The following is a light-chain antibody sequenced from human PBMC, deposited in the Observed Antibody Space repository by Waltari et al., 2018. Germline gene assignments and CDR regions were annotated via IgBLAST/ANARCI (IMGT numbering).Light chain of an antibody. CDR1: QTVNAN. CDR3: HHYNTWPPGT. CDR2: DAS. V-gene: IGKV3-15*01. Sequence: EIVMTQSQATLYVSLGERATLSCRASQTVNANLAWYQRTPGQAPRLLISDASKRATGIPARFSGSGSGTDFTLTISSLQSEDFGIYYCHHYNTWPPGTFGQGTKLDNK. J-gene: IGKJ2*02.